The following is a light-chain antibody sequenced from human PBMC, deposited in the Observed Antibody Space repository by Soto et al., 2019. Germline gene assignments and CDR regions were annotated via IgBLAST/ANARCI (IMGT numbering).Light chain of an antibody. CDR2: DDS. CDR1: NIGSKR. CDR3: QVWDSSSDHYV. V-gene: IGLV3-21*02. Sequence: ELTQPPSVSVAPGQTASISCGGNNIGSKRVHWNQQKPGQAPVLVLFDDSDRPSGIPERFSGFNSGKTATLTISRVEAGDEAEYYCQVWDSSSDHYVFGSGTKVTVL. J-gene: IGLJ1*01.